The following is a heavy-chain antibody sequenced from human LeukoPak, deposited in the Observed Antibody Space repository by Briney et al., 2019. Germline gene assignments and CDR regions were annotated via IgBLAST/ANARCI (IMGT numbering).Heavy chain of an antibody. J-gene: IGHJ4*02. V-gene: IGHV3-30-3*01. D-gene: IGHD2-2*01. Sequence: SGGSLRLSCAASGFTFSSYAMHWVRQAPGKGLEGVAVISYDGSNKYYADSVKGRLTISRDNSKNTLYLQMNSLRAEDTAVYYCAREIVVVPAATFDYWGQGTLVTVSS. CDR1: GFTFSSYA. CDR2: ISYDGSNK. CDR3: AREIVVVPAATFDY.